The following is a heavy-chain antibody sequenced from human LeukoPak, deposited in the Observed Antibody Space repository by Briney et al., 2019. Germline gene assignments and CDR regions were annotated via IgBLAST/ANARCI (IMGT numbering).Heavy chain of an antibody. D-gene: IGHD3-10*01. Sequence: GALRLSCAASGFTFSSYAMHWVRQAPGKGLEWVAVISYDGSNKYYADSVKGRFTISRDNSKNTLYLRMNSLRAEDTAVYYCARDYYGSGSYYIADYYGMDVWGQGTTVTVSS. J-gene: IGHJ6*02. V-gene: IGHV3-30*04. CDR2: ISYDGSNK. CDR3: ARDYYGSGSYYIADYYGMDV. CDR1: GFTFSSYA.